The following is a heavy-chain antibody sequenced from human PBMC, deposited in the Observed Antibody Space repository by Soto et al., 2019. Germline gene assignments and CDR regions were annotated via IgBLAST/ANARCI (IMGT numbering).Heavy chain of an antibody. Sequence: GGSLRLSCAASGFTFSSYAMHWVRQAPGKGLEWVSTFCSDGTTYYADPVTGRFTISRDNSKSTLYLQMNNLEVEDTAVYYCVMDTHSPARFDHWGQGTLVTVSS. V-gene: IGHV3-53*01. CDR2: FCSDGTT. D-gene: IGHD5-18*01. CDR1: GFTFSSYA. CDR3: VMDTHSPARFDH. J-gene: IGHJ4*02.